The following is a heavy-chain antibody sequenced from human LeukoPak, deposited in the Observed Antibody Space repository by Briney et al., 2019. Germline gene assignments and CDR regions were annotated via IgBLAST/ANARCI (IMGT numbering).Heavy chain of an antibody. J-gene: IGHJ4*02. CDR2: IIPILGTA. V-gene: IGHV1-69*05. Sequence: SVTVSCKASGGTFSSYAISWVRPAPGQGLAWMGGIIPILGTANYAQKFQGRVTMTRSTSISTAYMELSSLRSEDTAVYYCARGGYYYDSSGYYPFDYWGQGTLVTVSS. CDR1: GGTFSSYA. D-gene: IGHD3-22*01. CDR3: ARGGYYYDSSGYYPFDY.